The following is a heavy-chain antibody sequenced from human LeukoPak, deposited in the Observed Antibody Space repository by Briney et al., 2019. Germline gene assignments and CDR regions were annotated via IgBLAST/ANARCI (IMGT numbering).Heavy chain of an antibody. D-gene: IGHD6-19*01. Sequence: GGSLRLSCAASGFTFSSYGMHWVRQAPGKGLEWVAVISYDGSNKYYADSVKGRFTISRDNSKNTLYLQMNSLRAEDTALYYCAREWTYSSGWSASGYWGQGTLVTVSS. CDR2: ISYDGSNK. CDR1: GFTFSSYG. CDR3: AREWTYSSGWSASGY. V-gene: IGHV3-30*03. J-gene: IGHJ4*02.